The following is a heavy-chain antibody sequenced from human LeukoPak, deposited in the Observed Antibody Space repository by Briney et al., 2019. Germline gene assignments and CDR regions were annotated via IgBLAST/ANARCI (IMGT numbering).Heavy chain of an antibody. V-gene: IGHV3-23*01. J-gene: IGHJ4*02. Sequence: GGSLRLSCVASGFTFSNYAVTWVRQAPGKGLEWVSTIAIGGVITYYADSVKGRFTISRDNSKSTLYLQMNSLRAEDTAVYYCAAAAAPLYYFHYWGQGTLVTVSS. CDR3: AAAAAPLYYFHY. D-gene: IGHD2-2*01. CDR1: GFTFSNYA. CDR2: IAIGGVIT.